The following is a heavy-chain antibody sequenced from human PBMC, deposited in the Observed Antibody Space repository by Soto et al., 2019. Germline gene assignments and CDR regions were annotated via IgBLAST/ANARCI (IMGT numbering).Heavy chain of an antibody. CDR2: IYPGDYDT. V-gene: IGHV5-51*01. J-gene: IGHJ2*01. CDR1: GYSFTSYW. Sequence: EVQLVQAGAEVKKPGESLKISCKGAGYSFTSYWIGWVRQMPGKGLEWMGIIYPGDYDTRYSPSFQGQVTISADTSISTAYLKWSSRKAPDTAMYYCARHFVHWYFELWGRGTLVTVSS. CDR3: ARHFVHWYFEL.